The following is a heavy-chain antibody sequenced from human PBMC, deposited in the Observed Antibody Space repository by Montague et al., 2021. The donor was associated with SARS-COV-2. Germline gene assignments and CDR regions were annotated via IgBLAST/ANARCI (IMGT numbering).Heavy chain of an antibody. CDR3: ARGAPGY. D-gene: IGHD1-1*01. CDR2: INYGGRT. V-gene: IGHV4-34*01. CDR1: GGSFSDYH. Sequence: SETLSLTCAVYGGSFSDYHWTWIRQSPGGGLEWIGQINYGGRTKYSPSLKSRVTISIDTSKNQFSLQLTSVTAADTAVYYCARGAPGYWGQGTLVTVSS. J-gene: IGHJ4*02.